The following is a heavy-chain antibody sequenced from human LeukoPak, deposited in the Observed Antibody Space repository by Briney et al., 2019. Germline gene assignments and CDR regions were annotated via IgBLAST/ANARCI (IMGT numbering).Heavy chain of an antibody. D-gene: IGHD2-15*01. CDR2: IIPIFGTA. V-gene: IGHV1-69*05. CDR1: GGTFSSYA. CDR3: AREVAFYYYYYMDV. J-gene: IGHJ6*03. Sequence: VASVKVSCKASGGTFSSYAISWVRQAPGQGLEWMGRIIPIFGTANYAQKFQGRVTITTDESTSTAYMELNSLRAEDTAVYYCAREVAFYYYYYMDVWGKGTTVTVSS.